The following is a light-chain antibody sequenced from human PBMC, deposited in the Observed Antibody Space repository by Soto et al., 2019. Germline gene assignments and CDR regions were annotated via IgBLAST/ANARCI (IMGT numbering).Light chain of an antibody. V-gene: IGLV1-40*01. CDR3: QSYDSSLSRRWV. Sequence: QSVLTQPPSVSGAPGQRVTISSTGSSSNIGAGYPVHWYQQLPGTAPKLLVAGNRPSGVPDRFSVSKSGASASLAITGLQAEDEADYYCQSYDSSLSRRWVFGGGTQLTVL. J-gene: IGLJ3*02. CDR2: G. CDR1: SSNIGAGYP.